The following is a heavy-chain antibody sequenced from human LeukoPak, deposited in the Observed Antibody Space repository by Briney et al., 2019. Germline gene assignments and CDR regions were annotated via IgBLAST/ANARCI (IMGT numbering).Heavy chain of an antibody. D-gene: IGHD4-17*01. CDR2: ISGSGGST. CDR3: ARDYGFTVTGYYYYYMDV. V-gene: IGHV3-23*01. Sequence: GGSLRLSCAASGFTFSSYAMSWVRQAPGKGLEWVSAISGSGGSTYYADSVKGRFTISRDNAKNSLYLQMNSLRAEDTAVYYCARDYGFTVTGYYYYYMDVWGKGTTVTVSS. J-gene: IGHJ6*03. CDR1: GFTFSSYA.